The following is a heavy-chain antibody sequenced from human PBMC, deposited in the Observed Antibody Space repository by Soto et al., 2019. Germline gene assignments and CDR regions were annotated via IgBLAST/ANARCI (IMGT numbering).Heavy chain of an antibody. CDR3: ARVGGYSYGYFDY. Sequence: EVQLVESGGGLIQPGGSLRLSCAASGFTVSSNYMSWVRQAPGKGLEWVSVIYSGGSTYYADSVKGRFTISRDNSKNTLYLQMNSLRAEDTAVYYCARVGGYSYGYFDYWGQGTLVTVSS. CDR2: IYSGGST. V-gene: IGHV3-53*01. J-gene: IGHJ4*02. CDR1: GFTVSSNY. D-gene: IGHD5-18*01.